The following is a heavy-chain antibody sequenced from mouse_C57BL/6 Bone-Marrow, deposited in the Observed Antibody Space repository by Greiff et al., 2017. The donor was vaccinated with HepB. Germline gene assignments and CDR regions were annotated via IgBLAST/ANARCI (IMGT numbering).Heavy chain of an antibody. CDR2: IRLKSDNYAA. Sequence: DVKLVESGGGLVQPGGSMKLSCVASGFTFSNYWMNWVRQSPEKGLEWVAQIRLKSDNYAAHYAESVKGRFTISRDDSKSSVYLQMNNLRAEDTGIYYCSKGSQIYDGYYGAMDYWGQGTSVTVSS. D-gene: IGHD2-3*01. CDR3: SKGSQIYDGYYGAMDY. J-gene: IGHJ4*01. CDR1: GFTFSNYW. V-gene: IGHV6-3*01.